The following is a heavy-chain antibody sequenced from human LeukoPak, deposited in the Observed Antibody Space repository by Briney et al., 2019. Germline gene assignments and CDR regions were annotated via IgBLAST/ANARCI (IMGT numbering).Heavy chain of an antibody. D-gene: IGHD6-13*01. V-gene: IGHV3-48*01. CDR2: FSSSSGTM. CDR1: GFTFSTYR. CDR3: ATVGSSWFYDY. Sequence: GGSLRLSCAASGFTFSTYRMNWVRQAPGKGLEWVSYFSSSSGTMYYADSVRGRFTISRDIAKNSLYLQMNSMRAEDTAVYYCATVGSSWFYDYWGQGTLVTVSS. J-gene: IGHJ4*02.